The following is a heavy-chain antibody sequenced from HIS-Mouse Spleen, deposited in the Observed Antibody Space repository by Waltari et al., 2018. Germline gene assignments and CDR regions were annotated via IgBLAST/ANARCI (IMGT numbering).Heavy chain of an antibody. CDR3: ARKSIAAFDAFDI. J-gene: IGHJ3*02. V-gene: IGHV3-30*04. CDR2: ISYDGSNK. Sequence: QVQLVESGGGVVQPGRSLRLSCAASGFTFSSYAMHWVRQAPGKGLEWVAVISYDGSNKYYADSVKGRFTISRDNSKNTLYLQMNSLRAEDTAVYYCARKSIAAFDAFDIWGQGTMVTVSS. D-gene: IGHD6-6*01. CDR1: GFTFSSYA.